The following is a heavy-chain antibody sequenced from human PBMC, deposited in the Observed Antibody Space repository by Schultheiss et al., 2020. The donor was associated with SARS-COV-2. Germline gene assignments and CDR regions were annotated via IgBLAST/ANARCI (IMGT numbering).Heavy chain of an antibody. CDR1: GYTFTGYY. V-gene: IGHV1-2*02. CDR3: ARKRAVIVTPGLDY. CDR2: INPNSGGT. J-gene: IGHJ4*02. Sequence: ASVKVSCKASGYTFTGYYIHWVRQAPGQGLEWMGWINPNSGGTNYAQKFQGRVTMTRDTSISTAYMELSRLTFDDTAVYYCARKRAVIVTPGLDYWGQGTLVTVSS. D-gene: IGHD4-17*01.